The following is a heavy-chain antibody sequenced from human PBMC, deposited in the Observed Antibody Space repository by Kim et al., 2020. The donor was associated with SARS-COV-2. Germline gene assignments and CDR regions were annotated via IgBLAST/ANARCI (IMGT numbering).Heavy chain of an antibody. CDR3: ARVLPHVSRSRCIDY. Sequence: GGSLRLSCAASGFTFSSYSMNWVRQAPGKGLEWVSSISSSSSYIYYADSVKGRFTISRDNAKNSLYLQMNSLRAEDTAVYYCARVLPHVSRSRCIDYWGQGTLVTVSS. CDR1: GFTFSSYS. CDR2: ISSSSSYI. V-gene: IGHV3-21*01. D-gene: IGHD6-13*01. J-gene: IGHJ4*02.